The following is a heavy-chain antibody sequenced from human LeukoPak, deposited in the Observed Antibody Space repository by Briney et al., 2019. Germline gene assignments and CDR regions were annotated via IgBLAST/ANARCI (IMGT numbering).Heavy chain of an antibody. Sequence: QPGGSLRLSCAASGFTFAGYAMTWVRQAPGKGLEWVSAISGSGGSTYYADSVKGRFTISRDNSKNTLYLQMNSLRAEDTAVYYCAKDLVDTAMVYFDYWGQGTLVTVSS. V-gene: IGHV3-23*01. D-gene: IGHD5-18*01. CDR3: AKDLVDTAMVYFDY. CDR2: ISGSGGST. J-gene: IGHJ4*02. CDR1: GFTFAGYA.